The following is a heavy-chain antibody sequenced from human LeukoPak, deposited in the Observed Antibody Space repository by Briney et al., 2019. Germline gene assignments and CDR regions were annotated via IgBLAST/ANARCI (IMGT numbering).Heavy chain of an antibody. V-gene: IGHV4-34*01. Sequence: SETLSLTCAVYGGSFSGYYWSWIRQPPGKGLEWIGEINHSGSNNYNPSLKSRVTISVDTSKNQFSLKLSSVTAADTAVYYCARGPQGENYYYYGMDVWGQGTTVTVSS. CDR3: ARGPQGENYYYYGMDV. J-gene: IGHJ6*02. D-gene: IGHD2-21*01. CDR2: INHSGSN. CDR1: GGSFSGYY.